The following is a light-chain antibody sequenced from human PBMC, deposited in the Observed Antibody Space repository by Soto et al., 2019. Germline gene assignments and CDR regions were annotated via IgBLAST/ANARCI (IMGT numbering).Light chain of an antibody. CDR1: SSDVGGYNY. V-gene: IGLV2-14*01. J-gene: IGLJ1*01. CDR2: EVS. Sequence: QSVLTQPASVSGSPGQSITISCTGTSSDVGGYNYVSWYQHHPGKAPRPMIYEVSNRPSGVSDRFSGSKSGNTASLTISGLLAEDEADYYCSSYTSISTYVFGTGTKLTVL. CDR3: SSYTSISTYV.